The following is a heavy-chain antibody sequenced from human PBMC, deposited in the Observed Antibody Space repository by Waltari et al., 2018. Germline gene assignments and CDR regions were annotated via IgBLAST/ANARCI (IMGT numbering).Heavy chain of an antibody. Sequence: VQLVESGGGLVQPGGSLRLSCAASGFTFSSYEMNWVRQAPGKGLEWVSYISSSGSTIYYADSVKGRFTIPRDNAKNSLYLQMNSLRADDTAVFYCARQVSGSYRDYYNYGMDVWGQGTTVTVSS. CDR3: ARQVSGSYRDYYNYGMDV. J-gene: IGHJ6*02. V-gene: IGHV3-48*03. CDR1: GFTFSSYE. CDR2: ISSSGSTI. D-gene: IGHD3-16*02.